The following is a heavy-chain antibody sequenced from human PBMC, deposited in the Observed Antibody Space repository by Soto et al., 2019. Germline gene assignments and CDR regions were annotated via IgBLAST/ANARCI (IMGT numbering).Heavy chain of an antibody. Sequence: PGGSLRLSCAASGFTVSSNYMSWVRQAPGKGLEWVSVIYSGGSTYYADSVKGRFTISRDNSKNTLYLQMHSLRAEDTAVYYCARSRGVTGHDAFDIWGQGTMVTVS. V-gene: IGHV3-53*01. D-gene: IGHD2-21*02. CDR3: ARSRGVTGHDAFDI. CDR1: GFTVSSNY. CDR2: IYSGGST. J-gene: IGHJ3*02.